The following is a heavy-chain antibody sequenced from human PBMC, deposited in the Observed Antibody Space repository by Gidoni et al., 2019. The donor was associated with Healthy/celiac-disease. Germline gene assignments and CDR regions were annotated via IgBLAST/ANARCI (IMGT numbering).Heavy chain of an antibody. CDR3: ARIRGVATMDVGYYYYGMDV. J-gene: IGHJ6*02. V-gene: IGHV2-70*15. CDR2: IDWDDDK. Sequence: QVTLRESGPALVKPTQTLTLTCTFSGLPLSTSGQCVSWIRQPPGKALESLARIDWDDDKYYSTSLKTRLTISKDTSKNQVVLTMTNMDPVDTATYYCARIRGVATMDVGYYYYGMDVWGQGTTVTVSS. D-gene: IGHD5-12*01. CDR1: GLPLSTSGQC.